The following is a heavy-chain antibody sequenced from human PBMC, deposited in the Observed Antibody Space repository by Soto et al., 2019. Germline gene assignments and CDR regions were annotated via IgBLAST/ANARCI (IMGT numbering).Heavy chain of an antibody. CDR3: ARDFNENPYYDFWSGPYYFDY. Sequence: GSLRLSCAASGFTFSSYSMNWVRQAPGEGLEWVASISSSSSYIDYADSVKGRFTISRDNAKNSLYLQMNSLRAEDTAVYYCARDFNENPYYDFWSGPYYFDYWGQGPLVTVSS. CDR2: ISSSSSYI. V-gene: IGHV3-21*01. D-gene: IGHD3-3*01. J-gene: IGHJ4*02. CDR1: GFTFSSYS.